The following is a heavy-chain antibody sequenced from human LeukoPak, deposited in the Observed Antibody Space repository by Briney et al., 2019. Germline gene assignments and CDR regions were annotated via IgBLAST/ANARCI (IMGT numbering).Heavy chain of an antibody. J-gene: IGHJ4*02. D-gene: IGHD5-12*01. Sequence: ASVKVSCKASGYTFTGYYMHWVRQAPGQGLEWMGWINPNSGGTNYAQKFQGRVTMTRDTSISTAYMELSRLRSDDTAVYYCARPSDSGYDYFDYWGQGTLVTVSS. CDR3: ARPSDSGYDYFDY. CDR2: INPNSGGT. V-gene: IGHV1-2*02. CDR1: GYTFTGYY.